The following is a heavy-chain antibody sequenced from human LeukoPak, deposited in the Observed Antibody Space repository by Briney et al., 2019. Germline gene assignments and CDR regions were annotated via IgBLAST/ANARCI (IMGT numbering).Heavy chain of an antibody. V-gene: IGHV1-46*01. J-gene: IGHJ4*02. D-gene: IGHD4-23*01. CDR1: GYTFTSHY. Sequence: ASVKVSCKASGYTFTSHYIHWVRQAPGQGLEWMGAIIPTGDSSSDTQEFQGRVTMTTDTSTTTVYMELSSLRSEDTAVYYCARAAMWYGGSEYWGQGTLVTVSS. CDR3: ARAAMWYGGSEY. CDR2: IIPTGDSS.